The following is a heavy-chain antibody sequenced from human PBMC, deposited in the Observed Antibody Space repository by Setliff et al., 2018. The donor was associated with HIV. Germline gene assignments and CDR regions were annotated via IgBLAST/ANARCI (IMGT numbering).Heavy chain of an antibody. Sequence: GGSLRLSCTASGLTVSGNYMGWVRQAPGEGLEWVSLVFRDDNTYNADSVKGRFTISRDSSKNTLYLQMNSLRGDDTAVYYCATSSRGWGQDAFDIWGQGTMVTVS. CDR3: ATSSRGWGQDAFDI. D-gene: IGHD6-19*01. J-gene: IGHJ3*02. V-gene: IGHV3-66*02. CDR2: VFRDDNT. CDR1: GLTVSGNY.